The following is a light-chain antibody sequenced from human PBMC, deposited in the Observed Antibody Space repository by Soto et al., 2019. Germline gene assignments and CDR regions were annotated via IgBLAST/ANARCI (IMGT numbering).Light chain of an antibody. Sequence: DIQMTQSPSTLSGSVGHRVTITCRASQTISSWLAWYQQKPGKAPKLLIYKASTLKSGVPSRFSGSGSGTEFTLTISSMPTADFANYSCQHYHSYSEAFGQGTKVDI. V-gene: IGKV1-5*03. CDR2: KAS. CDR1: QTISSW. CDR3: QHYHSYSEA. J-gene: IGKJ1*01.